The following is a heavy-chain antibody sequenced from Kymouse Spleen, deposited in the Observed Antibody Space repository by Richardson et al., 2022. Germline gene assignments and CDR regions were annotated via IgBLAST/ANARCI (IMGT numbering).Heavy chain of an antibody. Sequence: EVQLVESGGGLVQPGGSLRLSCAASGFTFSDHYMDWVRQAPGKGLEWVGRTRNKANSYTTEYAASVKGRFTISRDDSKNSLYLQMNSLKTEDTAVYYCAPLELPFLTTGAREPWSPSPQ. CDR2: TRNKANSYTT. D-gene: IGHD1-7*01. J-gene: IGHJ4*02. CDR1: GFTFSDHY. V-gene: IGHV3-72*01. CDR3: APLELPFLTT.